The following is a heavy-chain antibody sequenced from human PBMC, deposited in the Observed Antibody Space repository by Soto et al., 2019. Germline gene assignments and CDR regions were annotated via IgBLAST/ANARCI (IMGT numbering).Heavy chain of an antibody. D-gene: IGHD3-9*01. Sequence: QVQLQQWGAGLLKPSETLSLTCAVYSGSFSGYYYSWIRQPPGKGLEWIGEITHGGSTTYSPSLKSPGTMSLDTSKNQCSLKMTSVTAADTAVYYCARGRLFLMPSGLAITYFDYWGQGSLVSVSS. CDR1: SGSFSGYY. J-gene: IGHJ4*02. CDR2: ITHGGST. CDR3: ARGRLFLMPSGLAITYFDY. V-gene: IGHV4-34*01.